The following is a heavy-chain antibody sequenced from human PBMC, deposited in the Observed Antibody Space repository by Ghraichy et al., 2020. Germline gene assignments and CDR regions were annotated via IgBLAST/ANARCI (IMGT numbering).Heavy chain of an antibody. J-gene: IGHJ6*02. CDR2: IYHSGST. Sequence: SETLSLTCAVSGGSISSSNWWSWVRQPPGKGLEWIGEIYHSGSTNYNPSLKSRVTISVDKSKNQFSLKLSSVTAADTAVYYCARGRGYYSNEGYYGMDVWGQGTTVTVSS. CDR1: GGSISSSNW. V-gene: IGHV4-4*02. D-gene: IGHD4-11*01. CDR3: ARGRGYYSNEGYYGMDV.